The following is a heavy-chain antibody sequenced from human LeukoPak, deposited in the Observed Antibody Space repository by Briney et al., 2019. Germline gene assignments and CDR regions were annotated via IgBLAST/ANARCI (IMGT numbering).Heavy chain of an antibody. D-gene: IGHD3-3*01. CDR3: ARDQGWSGYYEAFDI. J-gene: IGHJ3*02. V-gene: IGHV3-30*04. CDR2: ISYDGSNK. CDR1: GFTFSSYA. Sequence: PGRSLRLSCAASGFTFSSYAMHWVRQAPGKGLEWVAVISYDGSNKYYADSVKGRFTISRDNSKNTLYLQMNSLRAEDTAVYYCARDQGWSGYYEAFDIWGQGTMVTVSS.